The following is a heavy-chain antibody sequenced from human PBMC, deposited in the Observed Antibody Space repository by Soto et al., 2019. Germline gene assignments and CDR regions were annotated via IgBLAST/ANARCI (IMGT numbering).Heavy chain of an antibody. CDR2: ISSSSSYI. V-gene: IGHV3-21*01. D-gene: IGHD4-17*01. CDR3: ARDQPPLESYGDYPVDY. Sequence: GGSLRLSCAASGFTFSSYGMNWVRQAPGKGLEWVSSISSSSSYIYYADSVKGRFTISRDNAKNSLYLQMNSLRAEDTAVYYCARDQPPLESYGDYPVDYWGQGTLVTVSS. CDR1: GFTFSSYG. J-gene: IGHJ4*02.